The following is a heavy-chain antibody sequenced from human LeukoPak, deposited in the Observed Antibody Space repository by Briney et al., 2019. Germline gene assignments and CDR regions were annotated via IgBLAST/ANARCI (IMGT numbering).Heavy chain of an antibody. CDR1: GFTFSSYA. CDR2: ISYDGTNK. Sequence: PGGSLRLSCAASGFTFSSYAMHWVRQAPGKGLEWVTIISYDGTNKYYADSVKGRFTISRDNSKNTLYLQMKSLRAEDTAVYYCAREGGVTIDYWGQGTLVTVSS. J-gene: IGHJ4*02. D-gene: IGHD4-17*01. V-gene: IGHV3-30*04. CDR3: AREGGVTIDY.